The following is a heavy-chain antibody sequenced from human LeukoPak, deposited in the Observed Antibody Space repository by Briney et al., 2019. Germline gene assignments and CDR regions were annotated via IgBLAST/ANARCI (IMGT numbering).Heavy chain of an antibody. J-gene: IGHJ4*02. CDR2: ISGSGGST. D-gene: IGHD3-22*01. Sequence: GGSLRLSCAASGFTFSSYAMSWVRQAPGKGLEWVSAISGSGGSTYYADSVKGRFTISRDNSKNTLYLQMNSLRAEDTAVYYCVKLPNYYDSSGYYYWGQGTLVTVSS. CDR1: GFTFSSYA. CDR3: VKLPNYYDSSGYYY. V-gene: IGHV3-23*01.